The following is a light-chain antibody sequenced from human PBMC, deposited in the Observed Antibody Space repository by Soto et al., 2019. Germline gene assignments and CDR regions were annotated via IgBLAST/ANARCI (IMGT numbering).Light chain of an antibody. J-gene: IGKJ3*01. Sequence: DIQMTQSPSSLSVSIGDRVIITCRASQSISPYLNWYQYKPGKAPRLVIFRSSTLKSGVPSRFSGRSSETYFTLTISLLQHEDFANYFWQQSLGPYFSFGDGTRVDIK. CDR2: RSS. CDR1: QSISPY. CDR3: QQSLGPYFS. V-gene: IGKV1-39*01.